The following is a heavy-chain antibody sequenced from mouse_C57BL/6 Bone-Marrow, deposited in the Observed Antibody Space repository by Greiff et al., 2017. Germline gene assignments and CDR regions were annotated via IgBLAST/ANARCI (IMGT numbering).Heavy chain of an antibody. CDR1: GFTFSSSA. CDR2: ISDGGSYT. Sequence: EVKLVESGGGLVKPGGSLKLSCAASGFTFSSSAMSWVRQTPEKRLEWVATISDGGSYTYYPDNVKGRFTISRDNAKNNLYLQMSHLKSEDTAMYYCARDNGYYGFDYWGQGTTLTVSS. V-gene: IGHV5-4*01. D-gene: IGHD2-3*01. CDR3: ARDNGYYGFDY. J-gene: IGHJ2*01.